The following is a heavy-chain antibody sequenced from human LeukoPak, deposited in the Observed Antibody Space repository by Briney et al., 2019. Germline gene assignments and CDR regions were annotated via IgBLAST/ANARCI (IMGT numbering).Heavy chain of an antibody. CDR2: INHSGST. V-gene: IGHV4-34*01. J-gene: IGHJ6*02. CDR1: GGSFSGYY. Sequence: SSETLSLTCAVYGGSFSGYYWSWIRQPPGKGLEWIGEINHSGSTNYNPSLKSRVTISVDTSKNQFSLKLSSVTAADTAVYYCARGSRNTVVVPAFSYYYYYGMDVWGQGTTVTVSS. CDR3: ARGSRNTVVVPAFSYYYYYGMDV. D-gene: IGHD2-2*01.